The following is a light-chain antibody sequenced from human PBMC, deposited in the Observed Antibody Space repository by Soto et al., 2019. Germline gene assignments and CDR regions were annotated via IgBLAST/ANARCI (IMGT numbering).Light chain of an antibody. V-gene: IGKV1-5*03. CDR1: QSISSW. CDR2: KAS. J-gene: IGKJ1*01. CDR3: QQYNSSSWS. Sequence: DIQMTQSPSTLSASVGDRVTITCRASQSISSWLAWYQQKPGKAPKLLIYKASSLESGVPSRFSGSGSGTDCTLTISSLQPDEFATYYCQQYNSSSWSFGQGTKVEIK.